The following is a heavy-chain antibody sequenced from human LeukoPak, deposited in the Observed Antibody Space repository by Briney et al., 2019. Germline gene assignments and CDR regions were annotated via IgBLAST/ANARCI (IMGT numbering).Heavy chain of an antibody. CDR2: IYYSGST. J-gene: IGHJ4*02. Sequence: SETLSLTCTVSGGSISSGGYYWSWIRQHPGKGLEWIGYIYYSGSTYYNPSLKSRVTISVDTSKNQFSLKLSSVTAADTPVYYCARDRGYYDSSGYSWGFDYWGQGTLVTVSS. D-gene: IGHD3-22*01. V-gene: IGHV4-31*03. CDR3: ARDRGYYDSSGYSWGFDY. CDR1: GGSISSGGYY.